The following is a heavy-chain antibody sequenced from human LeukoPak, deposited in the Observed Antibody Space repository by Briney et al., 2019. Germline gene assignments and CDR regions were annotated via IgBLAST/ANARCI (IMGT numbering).Heavy chain of an antibody. CDR1: GFTFSSYA. Sequence: GRTLRLSCAASGFTFSSYAMHWVRQAPGKGLEWVALIPYDGSNKYYADSVKGRFTVSRDNSKNTLYLQMNSLRAEDTAVYYCAKDRRLAAFDYGGQGTLVTVSS. J-gene: IGHJ4*02. CDR3: AKDRRLAAFDY. CDR2: IPYDGSNK. V-gene: IGHV3-30*07. D-gene: IGHD6-25*01.